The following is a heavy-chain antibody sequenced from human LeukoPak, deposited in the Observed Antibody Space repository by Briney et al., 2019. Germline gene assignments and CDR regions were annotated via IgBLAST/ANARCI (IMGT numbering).Heavy chain of an antibody. D-gene: IGHD5-12*01. CDR1: GFTFSSYW. CDR2: VKKDGSEE. CDR3: TRGIVASVIYYYYMDV. J-gene: IGHJ6*03. Sequence: GGSLRLSCTASGFTFSSYWMDWVRQAPGKGLEWVASVKKDGSEEKYVDSVKGRFTISRDNAKNSLYLEMNSLRTEDTAVYYCTRGIVASVIYYYYMDVWGKGTTVTVSS. V-gene: IGHV3-7*03.